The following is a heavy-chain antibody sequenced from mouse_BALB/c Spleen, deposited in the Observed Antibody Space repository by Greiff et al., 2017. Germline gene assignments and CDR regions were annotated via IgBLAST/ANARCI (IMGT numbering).Heavy chain of an antibody. CDR3: ARHSANWDEDSFDY. D-gene: IGHD4-1*01. J-gene: IGHJ2*01. CDR2: ISSGGSYT. Sequence: EVQLVESGGDLVKPGGSLKLSCAASGFTFSSYGMSWVRQTPDKRLEWVATISSGGSYTYYPDSVKGRFTISRDNAKNTLYLQMSSLKSEDTAMYYCARHSANWDEDSFDYWGQGTTLTVSA. V-gene: IGHV5-6*01. CDR1: GFTFSSYG.